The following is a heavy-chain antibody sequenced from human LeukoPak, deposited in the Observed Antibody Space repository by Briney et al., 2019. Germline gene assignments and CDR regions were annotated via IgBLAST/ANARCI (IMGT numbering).Heavy chain of an antibody. CDR2: ISSSSSAI. CDR3: AQKGGTDR. J-gene: IGHJ5*02. CDR1: GFTFSRFG. Sequence: GGSLRLSCAASGFTFSRFGMNWVRQAPGKGLEWISYISSSSSAIYYADSVKGRFTISRDNAKNSLYLQMSSLRDEDTAVYYCAQKGGTDRWGQGTLVTVSS. V-gene: IGHV3-48*02. D-gene: IGHD2-15*01.